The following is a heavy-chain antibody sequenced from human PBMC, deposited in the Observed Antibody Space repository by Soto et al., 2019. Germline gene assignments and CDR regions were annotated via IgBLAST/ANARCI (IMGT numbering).Heavy chain of an antibody. CDR1: GYTFTSYG. J-gene: IGHJ5*02. D-gene: IGHD2-2*01. CDR2: ISAYNGNT. CDR3: ARVRVGCSTTSCYLTGWFAP. Sequence: GASVKVSCKASGYTFTSYGISWVRQAPGQGLEWMGWISAYNGNTNYAQKLQDRVTMTTDTSTSTAYMELRSLRSDDTAVYYCARVRVGCSTTSCYLTGWFAPWGQGTLVTVSS. V-gene: IGHV1-18*01.